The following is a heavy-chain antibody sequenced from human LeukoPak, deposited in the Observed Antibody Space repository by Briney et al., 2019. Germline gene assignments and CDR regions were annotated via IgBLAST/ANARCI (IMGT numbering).Heavy chain of an antibody. Sequence: SETLSLTCTVSDGSISSDFWNWVRQSPAKGLGWDGYVHYRGTTNYNPSIGNRGTISVDTSKNQFFLSLTSVTGADTAVYYCAKGVAVVAGEPEWFGLWGQGAPVTVS. V-gene: IGHV4-59*12. CDR3: AKGVAVVAGEPEWFGL. CDR2: VHYRGTT. CDR1: DGSISSDF. J-gene: IGHJ5*02. D-gene: IGHD2-15*01.